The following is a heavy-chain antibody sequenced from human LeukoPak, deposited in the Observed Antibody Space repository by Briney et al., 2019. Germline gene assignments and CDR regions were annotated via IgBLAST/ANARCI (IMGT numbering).Heavy chain of an antibody. Sequence: SETLSLTCTVSVGSISSHYWSWIRQPPGKGLEWIGYIYDTGSTNYNPSLKSRVTISVDTSKNQFSLKLSSVTAADTAVYYCARGESYFRYWGQGTLVTVSS. J-gene: IGHJ4*02. CDR2: IYDTGST. CDR3: ARGESYFRY. CDR1: VGSISSHY. V-gene: IGHV4-59*11.